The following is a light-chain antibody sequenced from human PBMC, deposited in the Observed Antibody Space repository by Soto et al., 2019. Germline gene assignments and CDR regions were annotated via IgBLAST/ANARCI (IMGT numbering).Light chain of an antibody. CDR3: CSDACPCYV. V-gene: IGLV2-11*01. J-gene: IGLJ1*01. Sequence: QSALTQPRSVSGSPGQSVTISCTGTSSDFGGYNYVSWYQHHQGKAPNLMIFDASERPLGVTDRFSGSKSGNTASLCISCLQAEDEADYYCCSDACPCYVSGKGSKVTVL. CDR2: DAS. CDR1: SSDFGGYNY.